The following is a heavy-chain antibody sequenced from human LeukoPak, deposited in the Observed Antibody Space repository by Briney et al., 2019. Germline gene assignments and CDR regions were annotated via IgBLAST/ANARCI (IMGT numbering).Heavy chain of an antibody. CDR1: VFTFSSYW. CDR2: IKQDGSEK. CDR3: ARDSDWNSHDY. Sequence: PGGSLRLSCAASVFTFSSYWMSWVRQAPGKGLEWVANIKQDGSEKYYVDSVKGRFTISRDNAKNSLYLQMNSLRAEDTAVYYCARDSDWNSHDYWGQGTLVTVSS. V-gene: IGHV3-7*01. J-gene: IGHJ4*02. D-gene: IGHD1-7*01.